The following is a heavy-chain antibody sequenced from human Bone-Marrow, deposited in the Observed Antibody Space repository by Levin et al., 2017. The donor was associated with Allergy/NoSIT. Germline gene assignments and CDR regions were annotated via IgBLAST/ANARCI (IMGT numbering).Heavy chain of an antibody. CDR1: GFTFDDYA. CDR2: ISWNSGSI. D-gene: IGHD6-13*01. CDR3: AKDIMTYHSSSWPYYDYDGMDV. J-gene: IGHJ6*02. V-gene: IGHV3-9*01. Sequence: SLKISCAASGFTFDDYAMHWVRQAPGKGLEWVSGISWNSGSIGYADSVKGRFTISRDNAKNSLYLQMNSLRAEDTALYYCAKDIMTYHSSSWPYYDYDGMDVWGQGTTVTVSS.